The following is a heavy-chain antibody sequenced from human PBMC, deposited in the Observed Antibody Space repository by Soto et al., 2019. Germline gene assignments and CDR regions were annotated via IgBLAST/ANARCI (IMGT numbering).Heavy chain of an antibody. CDR1: GFTVSNNY. Sequence: EVQLVESGGGLIQPGGSLRLSCAVSGFTVSNNYMSWVRQAPGKGLEGVSVIYSGGYTAYGDSVKGRFTISRDNSKNKLFLQSNSLGAANTGVFFWADHPGGGGYWGQGTLVTVSS. V-gene: IGHV3-53*01. J-gene: IGHJ4*02. CDR3: ADHPGGGGY. D-gene: IGHD3-10*01. CDR2: IYSGGYT.